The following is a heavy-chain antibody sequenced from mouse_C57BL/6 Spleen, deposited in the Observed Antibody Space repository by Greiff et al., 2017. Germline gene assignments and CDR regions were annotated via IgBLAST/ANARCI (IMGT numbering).Heavy chain of an antibody. Sequence: QVHVQQSGAELMKPGASVKLSCKATGYTFTGYWIEWVKQRPGHGLEWIGEILPGSGSTNYNEKFKGKATFTAATSSNTAYMQLSSLTTEDSAIYYGARSLYDVYYVWAMDYWGQGTSVTVSS. V-gene: IGHV1-9*01. J-gene: IGHJ4*01. CDR3: ARSLYDVYYVWAMDY. CDR2: ILPGSGST. D-gene: IGHD2-3*01. CDR1: GYTFTGYW.